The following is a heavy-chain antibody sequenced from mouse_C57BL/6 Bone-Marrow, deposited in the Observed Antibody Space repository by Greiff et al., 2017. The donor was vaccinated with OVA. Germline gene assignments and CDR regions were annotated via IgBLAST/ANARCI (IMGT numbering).Heavy chain of an antibody. CDR2: IYPGDGDT. Sequence: QVQLQQSGAELVKPGASVKISCKASGYAFSSYWMNWVKQRPGKGLEWIGQIYPGDGDTNYNGKFKGKATLTADKSSSTAYMQLSSLTSEDSAVYFCAREGYYDGFLYYFDYWGQGTTLTVSS. J-gene: IGHJ2*01. CDR3: AREGYYDGFLYYFDY. V-gene: IGHV1-80*01. D-gene: IGHD2-3*01. CDR1: GYAFSSYW.